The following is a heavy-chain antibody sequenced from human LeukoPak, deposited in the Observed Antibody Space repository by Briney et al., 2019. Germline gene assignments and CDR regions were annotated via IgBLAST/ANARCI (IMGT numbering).Heavy chain of an antibody. CDR3: ARDPNYDILTGPDY. V-gene: IGHV3-21*01. Sequence: GGSLRLSCAASGFTFRSFAMNWVRQAPGKGLEWVSSISSSSSYIYYADSVKGRFTISRDNAKNSLYLQMNSLRAEDTAVYYCARDPNYDILTGPDYWGQGTLVTVSS. CDR1: GFTFRSFA. D-gene: IGHD3-9*01. CDR2: ISSSSSYI. J-gene: IGHJ4*02.